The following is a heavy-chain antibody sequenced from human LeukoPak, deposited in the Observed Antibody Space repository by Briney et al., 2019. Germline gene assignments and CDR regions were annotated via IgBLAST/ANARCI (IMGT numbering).Heavy chain of an antibody. Sequence: PGGSLRLSCAASGFTVSSNYMSWVRQAPGKGLEWVSVIYSGGSTYYADSVKGRFTISRDNSKNTLYLQMNSLRAEDTAVYYCAREVFLYGYYFDYWGQGTLVTVS. CDR2: IYSGGST. CDR1: GFTVSSNY. V-gene: IGHV3-53*01. CDR3: AREVFLYGYYFDY. D-gene: IGHD5-24*01. J-gene: IGHJ4*02.